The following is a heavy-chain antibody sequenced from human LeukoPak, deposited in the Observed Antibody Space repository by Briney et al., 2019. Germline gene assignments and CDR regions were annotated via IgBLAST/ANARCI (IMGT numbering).Heavy chain of an antibody. CDR3: AKDWVPVPDEGAFDI. CDR2: ISRGSSTT. CDR1: GFTFSSYS. V-gene: IGHV3-48*01. D-gene: IGHD2-2*01. Sequence: QPGGSLRLSCAASGFTFSSYSLNWVRQAPGKGLEWVSYISRGSSTTHHADSVKGRFTISRDNSKNTVYLQMNSLRVEDTAIYYCAKDWVPVPDEGAFDIWGEGTMVTVSS. J-gene: IGHJ3*02.